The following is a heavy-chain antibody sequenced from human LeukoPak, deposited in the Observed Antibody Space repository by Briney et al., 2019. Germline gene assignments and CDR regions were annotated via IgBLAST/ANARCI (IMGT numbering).Heavy chain of an antibody. D-gene: IGHD3-3*01. CDR3: ARAARYDFWSGYYADY. J-gene: IGHJ4*02. CDR2: ISSSSSYI. CDR1: GFTFSSYS. Sequence: GGSLRLSCAASGFTFSSYSMNWVRQAPGKGLGWVSSISSSSSYIYYADSVKGRFTISRDNAKNSLYLQMNSLRAEDTAVYYCARAARYDFWSGYYADYWGQGTLVTVSS. V-gene: IGHV3-21*01.